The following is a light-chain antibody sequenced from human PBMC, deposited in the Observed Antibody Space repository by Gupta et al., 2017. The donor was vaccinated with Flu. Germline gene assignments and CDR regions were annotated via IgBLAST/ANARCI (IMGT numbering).Light chain of an antibody. CDR1: QSIGPW. Sequence: DIQMTQSPSTLSASIGDRVTITCRASQSIGPWLAWFQQKPGKAPKPLIFKASNLQSGVPSRFSGGGXGTXFTLTIXSLQPDDFATYYCQHYAGYSSTFGXGT. V-gene: IGKV1-5*03. J-gene: IGKJ1*01. CDR2: KAS. CDR3: QHYAGYSST.